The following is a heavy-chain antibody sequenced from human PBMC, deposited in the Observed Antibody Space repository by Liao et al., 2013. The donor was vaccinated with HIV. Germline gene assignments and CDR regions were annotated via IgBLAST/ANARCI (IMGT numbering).Heavy chain of an antibody. CDR3: ATGEPRGFDF. CDR1: GGSISSYY. V-gene: IGHV4-4*07. CDR2: IYTSGST. J-gene: IGHJ4*02. Sequence: QVQLQESGPGLVKPSETLSLTCIVSGGSISSYYWSWIRQPAGKGLEWIGRIYTSGSTDYNPSLKSRVTMSVDTSKNKFSLNLRSVTAADTAVYYCATGEPRGFDFWGQGTLVTVSS. D-gene: IGHD1-26*01.